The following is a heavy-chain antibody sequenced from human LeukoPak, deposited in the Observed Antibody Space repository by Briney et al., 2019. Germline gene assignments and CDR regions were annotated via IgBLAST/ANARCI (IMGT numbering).Heavy chain of an antibody. D-gene: IGHD6-19*01. CDR2: ISGSGGST. CDR1: GFTLSSYA. CDR3: AKSLSSGWYYYFQH. Sequence: GGSLRLSCAASGFTLSSYAMSWVRQAPGKGLEWVSAISGSGGSTYYADSVKGRFTISRDNSKNTLYLQMNSLRAEDTAVYYCAKSLSSGWYYYFQHWGQGTLVTVSS. V-gene: IGHV3-23*01. J-gene: IGHJ1*01.